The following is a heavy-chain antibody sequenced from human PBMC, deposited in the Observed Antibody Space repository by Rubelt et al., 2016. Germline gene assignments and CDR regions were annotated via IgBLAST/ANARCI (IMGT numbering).Heavy chain of an antibody. D-gene: IGHD3-22*01. J-gene: IGHJ4*02. CDR2: ISAYNGNT. CDR3: ASDADYYDSSGYYPF. CDR1: GYTFTSYG. V-gene: IGHV1-18*01. Sequence: QVQLVQSGAEVKKPGASVKVSCKASGYTFTSYGISWVRQAPGQGLEWMGWISAYNGNTNYAQKLQGRATMTTDTSTSTAYMVLRSLRSDDTAVYYCASDADYYDSSGYYPFWGQGTLVTVSS.